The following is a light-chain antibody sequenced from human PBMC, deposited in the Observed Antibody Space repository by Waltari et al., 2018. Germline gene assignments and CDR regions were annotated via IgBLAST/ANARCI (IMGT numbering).Light chain of an antibody. CDR1: QCISSG. CDR2: DTS. CDR3: QQVSTYPVYT. V-gene: IGKV1-13*02. Sequence: AIELTQSPSFLSASVGDTVTINCRASQCISSGLAWYQQKPGNPPQLLIYDTSSMISGVPSMFSGSGSGKDFTLTISSLQPEDFATYYCQQVSTYPVYTFGQGTKL. J-gene: IGKJ2*01.